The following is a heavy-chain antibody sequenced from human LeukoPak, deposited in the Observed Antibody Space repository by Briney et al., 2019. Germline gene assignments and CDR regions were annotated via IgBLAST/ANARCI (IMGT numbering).Heavy chain of an antibody. CDR2: IYYSGST. J-gene: IGHJ6*03. CDR3: ARSLAVADYYYNYYMDV. V-gene: IGHV4-59*01. Sequence: SETLSLTCIVSGGSISSYYWSWIRQPPGKGLEWIGYIYYSGSTNYNPSLKSRVTISVDTSKNQFSLKLSSVTTADTAVYYCARSLAVADYYYNYYMDVWDKGTTVTISS. CDR1: GGSISSYY. D-gene: IGHD6-19*01.